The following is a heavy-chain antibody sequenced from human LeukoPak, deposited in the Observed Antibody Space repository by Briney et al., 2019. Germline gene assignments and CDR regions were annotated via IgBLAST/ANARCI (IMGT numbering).Heavy chain of an antibody. CDR3: VVLSATSCY. V-gene: IGHV3-48*03. CDR2: ITTSGTST. J-gene: IGHJ4*02. D-gene: IGHD1-26*01. Sequence: GGSLRLSCATSGFTFSSYEMNWVRQAPGKGLEWISYITTSGTSTYYADSVKGRFTISRDNGKTALSLQVNSLRAEDTAVYYCVVLSATSCYWGQGTLVTVSS. CDR1: GFTFSSYE.